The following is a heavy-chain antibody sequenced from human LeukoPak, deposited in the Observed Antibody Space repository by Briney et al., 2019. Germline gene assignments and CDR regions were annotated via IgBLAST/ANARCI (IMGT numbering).Heavy chain of an antibody. CDR2: IYYSGST. J-gene: IGHJ3*02. D-gene: IGHD3-22*01. CDR3: ARDINDSSGYYYWAFDI. Sequence: SETLSLTCTVSGGSISSYYWSWIRQPPGKGLEWIGYIYYSGSTNYNPSLKSRVTISVDTSKNQFSLKLSSVTAADTAVYYCARDINDSSGYYYWAFDIWGQGTMVTVSS. V-gene: IGHV4-59*01. CDR1: GGSISSYY.